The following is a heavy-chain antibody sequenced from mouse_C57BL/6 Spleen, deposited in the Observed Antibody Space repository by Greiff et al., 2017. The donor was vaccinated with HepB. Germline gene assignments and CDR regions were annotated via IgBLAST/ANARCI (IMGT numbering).Heavy chain of an antibody. Sequence: QVQLQQPGAELVMPGASVKVSCKASGYAFTNYLIEWVKQRPGQGLEWIGVINPGSGGTNYNEKFKGKATLTADKSSSTAYMQLSSLTSEDSAVYFCARIDSSGYQAMDYWGQGTSVTVSS. CDR1: GYAFTNYL. CDR3: ARIDSSGYQAMDY. V-gene: IGHV1-54*01. D-gene: IGHD3-2*02. CDR2: INPGSGGT. J-gene: IGHJ4*01.